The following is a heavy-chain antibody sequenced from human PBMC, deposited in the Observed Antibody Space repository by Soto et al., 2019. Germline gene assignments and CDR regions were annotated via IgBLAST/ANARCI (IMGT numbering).Heavy chain of an antibody. CDR2: ISSTTNYI. CDR3: ARESEDLTSNFDY. J-gene: IGHJ4*02. V-gene: IGHV3-21*06. Sequence: EVQLVESGGGLVKPGGSLRLSCAASGFTFTRYSMNWVRQAPGKVLEWVSSISSTTNYIYYGDSMKGRFTISRDNAKNSLYLEMNSLRAEDTAVYNCARESEDLTSNFDYWGQGTLVTVSS. CDR1: GFTFTRYS.